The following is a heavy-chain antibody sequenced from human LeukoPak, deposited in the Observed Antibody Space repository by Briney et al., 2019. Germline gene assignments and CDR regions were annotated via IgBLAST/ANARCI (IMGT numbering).Heavy chain of an antibody. V-gene: IGHV4-34*01. J-gene: IGHJ1*01. CDR1: GGSFSGYY. CDR3: ARPVAGTRNFQH. Sequence: SETLSLTCAVYGGSFSGYYWSWIRQPPGEGLEWIGEINHSGSTNYNPSLKSRVTISVDTSKNQFSLKLSSVTAADTAVYYCARPVAGTRNFQHWGQGTLVTVSS. D-gene: IGHD6-19*01. CDR2: INHSGST.